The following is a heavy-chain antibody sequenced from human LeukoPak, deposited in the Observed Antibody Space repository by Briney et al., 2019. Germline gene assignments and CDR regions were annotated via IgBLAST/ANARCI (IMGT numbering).Heavy chain of an antibody. V-gene: IGHV1-8*01. CDR1: GYTFTSYD. CDR2: MNPNSGNT. Sequence: ASVKVSCKASGYTFTSYDINWVRQATGQGLEWMGWMNPNSGNTGYAQKFQGRVTMTRNTSISTAYTELSSLRSEDTAVYYCARGDGYYDFWSGYYSWFDPWGQGTLVTVSS. CDR3: ARGDGYYDFWSGYYSWFDP. J-gene: IGHJ5*02. D-gene: IGHD3-3*01.